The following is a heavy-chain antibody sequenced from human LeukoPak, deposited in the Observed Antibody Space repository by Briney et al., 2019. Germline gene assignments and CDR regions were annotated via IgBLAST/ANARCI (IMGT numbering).Heavy chain of an antibody. V-gene: IGHV3-21*01. CDR2: ISSSSSSYI. CDR1: GFTFMTYS. CDR3: ARVSVGYYGTKDY. J-gene: IGHJ4*02. D-gene: IGHD3-10*01. Sequence: GGSLRLSCAASGFTFMTYSMNWVRQAPGKGLEWVSSISSSSSSYIYYADSVKGRFTISRDNAKNSLYLQMNSLRAEDTAVYYCARVSVGYYGTKDYWGQGTLVTVSS.